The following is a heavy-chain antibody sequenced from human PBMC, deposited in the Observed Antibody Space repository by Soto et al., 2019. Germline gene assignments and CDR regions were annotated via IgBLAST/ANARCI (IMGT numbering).Heavy chain of an antibody. V-gene: IGHV3-21*06. CDR1: GFTFRYYN. D-gene: IGHD2-21*01. CDR2: ISTGGAYM. J-gene: IGHJ4*02. CDR3: ARDIASPGGDYFDS. Sequence: EVQLVESGGGLVKAGGSLRLFCTASGFTFRYYNMNWVRQAPGKGLEWVSSISTGGAYMFYADSVKGRFTISRDNAQNSLFLQIDSPRAEDTGVYYCARDIASPGGDYFDSWGQGTLVTVSS.